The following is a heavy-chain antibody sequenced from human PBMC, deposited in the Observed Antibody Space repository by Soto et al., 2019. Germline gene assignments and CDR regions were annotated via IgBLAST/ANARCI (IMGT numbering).Heavy chain of an antibody. J-gene: IGHJ4*02. D-gene: IGHD5-12*01. CDR2: INPSGGST. V-gene: IGHV1-46*01. CDR1: GYTFTSYY. Sequence: EASVKVSCKASGYTFTSYYMHWVRQAPGQGLEWMGIINPSGGSTSYAQKFQGRVTMTRDTSTSTVYMELSSLRSEDTAVYYCARDPSGYDLRGYFDYWGQGTLVTVS. CDR3: ARDPSGYDLRGYFDY.